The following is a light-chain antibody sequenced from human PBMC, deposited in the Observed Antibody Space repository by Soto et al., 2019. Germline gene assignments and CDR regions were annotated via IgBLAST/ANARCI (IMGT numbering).Light chain of an antibody. CDR3: QQYGTSPWT. J-gene: IGKJ1*01. CDR2: GAS. Sequence: EIVLTQSPGTLSLSPGERATLSCRASQNVTRSYLAWYRQKPGQAPRLLIYGASNGAAGIPDRFSGSGSGTDFTLTISRLEPEDFAVYYCQQYGTSPWTFGQGTKVEIK. CDR1: QNVTRSY. V-gene: IGKV3-20*01.